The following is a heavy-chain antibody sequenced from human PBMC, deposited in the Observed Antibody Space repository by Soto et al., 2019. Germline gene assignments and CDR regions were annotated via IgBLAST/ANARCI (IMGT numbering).Heavy chain of an antibody. V-gene: IGHV4-30-2*01. CDR1: GGSISSGGYS. J-gene: IGHJ4*02. CDR2: IYHSGST. CDR3: AGGNVVAIDY. Sequence: SETLSLTCAVSGGSISSGGYSWSWIRQPPGKGLEWIGYIYHSGSTYYNPSLKSRVTISVDRSKNQFSLKLSSVTAADTAVYYGAGGNVVAIDYWGQGTLVTVSS. D-gene: IGHD2-21*01.